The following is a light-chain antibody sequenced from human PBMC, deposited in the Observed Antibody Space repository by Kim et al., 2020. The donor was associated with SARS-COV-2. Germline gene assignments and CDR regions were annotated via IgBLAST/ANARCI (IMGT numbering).Light chain of an antibody. V-gene: IGKV2-28*01. CDR1: QSLLHSNGYNY. CDR3: MQALQTPPT. Sequence: PASISCRSSQSLLHSNGYNYLDWYLQKPGQSPQLLIYLGSNRASGVPDRFSGSGSGTDFTLKISRVEAEYVGVYYCMQALQTPPTFGQGTKVDIK. J-gene: IGKJ1*01. CDR2: LGS.